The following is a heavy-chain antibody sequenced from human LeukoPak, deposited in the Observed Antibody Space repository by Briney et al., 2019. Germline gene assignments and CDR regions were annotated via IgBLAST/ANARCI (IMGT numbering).Heavy chain of an antibody. CDR3: ARHLSRGTYPLDY. V-gene: IGHV4-59*08. Sequence: SETLSLTCYVSGASITSYYWSWFRQSPGNGLEWIAFIHNSGATNSNPSFKSRVTISLDTSKSQFSLRLNSVTAADTAVYHCARHLSRGTYPLDYWGQGSLVTVSS. CDR1: GASITSYY. D-gene: IGHD1-26*01. J-gene: IGHJ4*02. CDR2: IHNSGAT.